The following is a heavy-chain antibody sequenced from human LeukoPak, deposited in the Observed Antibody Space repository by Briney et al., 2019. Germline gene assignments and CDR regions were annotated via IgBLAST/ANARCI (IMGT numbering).Heavy chain of an antibody. CDR1: GYTFTSYD. CDR2: ISAYNGNT. CDR3: AREGYYYGSGSFYYYMDV. J-gene: IGHJ6*03. Sequence: ASVKVSCKASGYTFTSYDINWVRQAPGQGLEWMGWISAYNGNTNYAQKLQGRVTMTTDTSTSTAYMELRSLRSDDTAVYYCAREGYYYGSGSFYYYMDVWGKGTTVTISS. V-gene: IGHV1-18*01. D-gene: IGHD3-10*01.